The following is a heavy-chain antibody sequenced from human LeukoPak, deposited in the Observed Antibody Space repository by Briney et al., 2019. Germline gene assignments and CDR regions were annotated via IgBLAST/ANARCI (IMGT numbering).Heavy chain of an antibody. CDR3: ARHFDQLAAQGEH. D-gene: IGHD3-3*02. CDR2: IDPSDSYT. Sequence: PGEPLNISCQGSGYSFTSYWISWARQMTGKGREWMGRIDPSDSYTNYSPSFQGHVTIAADKCISTAYLQWSSLKASDTAMYYCARHFDQLAAQGEHWGQGTLVTVSS. CDR1: GYSFTSYW. V-gene: IGHV5-10-1*01. J-gene: IGHJ1*01.